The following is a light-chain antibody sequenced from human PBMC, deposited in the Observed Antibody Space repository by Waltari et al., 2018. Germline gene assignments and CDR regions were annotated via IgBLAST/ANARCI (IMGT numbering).Light chain of an antibody. CDR3: AAWDDSLNGPV. J-gene: IGLJ3*02. CDR1: SSNIGSNT. Sequence: QAVLTQPPSASGTPGQRVTIACSGSSSNIGSNTVNWYQQHPGTAPKLLIYSNNQRPSGVPDRFSCSKSGTSASLAISGLQSEDEADYYCAAWDDSLNGPVFGGGTKLTVL. CDR2: SNN. V-gene: IGLV1-44*01.